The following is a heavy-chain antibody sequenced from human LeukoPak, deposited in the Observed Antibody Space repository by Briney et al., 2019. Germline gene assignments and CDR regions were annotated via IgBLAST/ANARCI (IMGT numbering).Heavy chain of an antibody. CDR3: ARRSWGVVIPYYYYYMDV. V-gene: IGHV4-34*01. D-gene: IGHD3-3*01. J-gene: IGHJ6*03. CDR1: GGSFSGYY. Sequence: SETLSLTCAVYGGSFSGYYWSWIRQPPGKGLEWIGEINHSRSTNYNPSLKSRVTISVDTSKNQFSLKLSSVTAADTAVYYCARRSWGVVIPYYYYYMDVWGKGATVTVSS. CDR2: INHSRST.